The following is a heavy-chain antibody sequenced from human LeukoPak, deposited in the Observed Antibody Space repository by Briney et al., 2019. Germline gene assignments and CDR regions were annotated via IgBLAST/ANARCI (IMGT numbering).Heavy chain of an antibody. CDR1: GGSISSYY. D-gene: IGHD5-18*01. CDR3: ARVGGIQLWPYSWFDP. Sequence: SETLSLTCTVSGGSISSYYWSWIRQPPGKGLEWIGYIYYSGSTNYNPSLKSRVTISVDTSKNQFSLKLSSVTAADTAVYYCARVGGIQLWPYSWFDPWGQGTLVTVSS. CDR2: IYYSGST. V-gene: IGHV4-59*01. J-gene: IGHJ5*02.